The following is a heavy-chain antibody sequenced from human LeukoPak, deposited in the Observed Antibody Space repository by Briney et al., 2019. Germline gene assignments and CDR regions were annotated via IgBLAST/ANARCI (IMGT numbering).Heavy chain of an antibody. Sequence: SETLSLTCTVSGGSISSYYWSWIRQPPGKGLKWIGYIYYSGSTNYNPSLKSRVTISVDTSKNQFSLKLSSVTAADTAVYYCARRIRGSYLWSDAFDIWGQGTMVTVSS. D-gene: IGHD1-26*01. V-gene: IGHV4-59*08. CDR1: GGSISSYY. J-gene: IGHJ3*02. CDR2: IYYSGST. CDR3: ARRIRGSYLWSDAFDI.